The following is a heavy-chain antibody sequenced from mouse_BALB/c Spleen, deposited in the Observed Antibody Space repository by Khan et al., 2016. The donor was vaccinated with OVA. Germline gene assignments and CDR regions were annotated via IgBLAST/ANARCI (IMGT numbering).Heavy chain of an antibody. D-gene: IGHD1-1*02. V-gene: IGHV5-6*01. CDR3: ARLAYYYNSEGFAY. J-gene: IGHJ3*01. CDR1: GFTFSTYG. Sequence: EVELVESGGDLVKTGGSLKLSCAASGFTFSTYGMSWVRQTPDKRLEWVATINSGGHYTYYIDSVKGRFTISRDNAKNILYLQMTSLRSEDTAMYYGARLAYYYNSEGFAYWGQGTLVTVPA. CDR2: INSGGHYT.